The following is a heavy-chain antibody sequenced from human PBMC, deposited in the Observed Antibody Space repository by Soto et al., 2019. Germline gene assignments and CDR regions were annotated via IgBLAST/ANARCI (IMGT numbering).Heavy chain of an antibody. J-gene: IGHJ4*02. V-gene: IGHV3-23*01. CDR3: AKDKGSYSSGLLPPDY. CDR2: ISGGGGST. D-gene: IGHD6-19*01. Sequence: GGSLRLSCAASGFTFVNYAMNWVRQAPGKGLQWVSGISGGGGSTYYADSVRGRFTISRDNSKNTLYLQMNSLRAEDTAVYYCAKDKGSYSSGLLPPDYWGQGTLVTVSS. CDR1: GFTFVNYA.